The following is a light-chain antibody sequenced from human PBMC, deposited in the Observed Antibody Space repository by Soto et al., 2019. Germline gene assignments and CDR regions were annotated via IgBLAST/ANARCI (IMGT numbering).Light chain of an antibody. CDR1: SSDVGGYNS. Sequence: QSVLTQPRSVSGSPGQSVTISCTGTSSDVGGYNSVSWYQQLPGKAPKFLIYDVSKRPSGVPDRFSGSRSGNTASLTISGLQAEDEADYYCCSLRIVGGGTKLTV. V-gene: IGLV2-11*01. J-gene: IGLJ2*01. CDR3: CSLRI. CDR2: DVS.